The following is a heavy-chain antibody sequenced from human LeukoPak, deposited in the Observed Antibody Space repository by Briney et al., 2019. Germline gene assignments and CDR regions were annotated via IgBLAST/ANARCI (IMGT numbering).Heavy chain of an antibody. J-gene: IGHJ4*02. V-gene: IGHV3-53*01. Sequence: GGSLRLSCAASGFTVSSNYMSWVRQAPGKGLEWVSVIHTGGSTYYADSVKGRFTISRDTSNNTLYLQMDSLRADDTAVYYCAREGKWLQLRYFDYWGQGTLVTVSS. CDR1: GFTVSSNY. CDR2: IHTGGST. CDR3: AREGKWLQLRYFDY. D-gene: IGHD5-24*01.